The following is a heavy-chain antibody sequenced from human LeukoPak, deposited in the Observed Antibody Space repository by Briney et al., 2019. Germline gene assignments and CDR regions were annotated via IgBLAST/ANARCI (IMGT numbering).Heavy chain of an antibody. CDR1: GFTFTSYD. D-gene: IGHD3-10*01. J-gene: IGHJ6*02. CDR2: MNPNSGNT. V-gene: IGHV1-8*01. Sequence: ASVKVSCKTSGFTFTSYDINWVRQAPGQGLEWMGWMNPNSGNTIYARRFQGRVTMTRDTSITTAYLEVSSLTSDDTAVYYCARGGTPVQGVTLLPGMDIWGQGSTVTVSS. CDR3: ARGGTPVQGVTLLPGMDI.